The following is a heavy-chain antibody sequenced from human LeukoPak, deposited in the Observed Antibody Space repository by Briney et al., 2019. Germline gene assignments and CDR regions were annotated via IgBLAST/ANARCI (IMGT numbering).Heavy chain of an antibody. CDR3: ARDHPAGSSFDY. J-gene: IGHJ4*02. CDR2: IYTSGST. Sequence: SETLSLTCTVSGGSFSSGSYYWSWIRQPAGKGLEWIGRIYTSGSTNYNPSLKSRVTISVDTSKNQFSLKLSSVTAADTAVYYCARDHPAGSSFDYWGQGTLVTVSS. CDR1: GGSFSSGSYY. D-gene: IGHD2-2*01. V-gene: IGHV4-61*02.